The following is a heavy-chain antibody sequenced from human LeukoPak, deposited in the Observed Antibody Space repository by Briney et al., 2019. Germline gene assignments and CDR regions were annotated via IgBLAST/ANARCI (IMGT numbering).Heavy chain of an antibody. V-gene: IGHV3-9*01. CDR1: GFTFDDYA. J-gene: IGHJ4*02. Sequence: GGSLRLSCAASGFTFDDYAMHWVRQAPGKGLEWVSGISWNSGSIGYADSVKGRFTISRDNAKNSLYLQMNSLRAEDTALYYCAKDRAAIAAAGTNFDYWGQGTLVTVSS. CDR2: ISWNSGSI. CDR3: AKDRAAIAAAGTNFDY. D-gene: IGHD6-13*01.